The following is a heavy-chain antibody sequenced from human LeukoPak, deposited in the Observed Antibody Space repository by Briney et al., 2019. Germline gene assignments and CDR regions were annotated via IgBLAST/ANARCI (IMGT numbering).Heavy chain of an antibody. CDR1: GFTFSSYA. CDR2: ISYDGSNK. J-gene: IGHJ4*02. V-gene: IGHV3-30*04. Sequence: GRSLRLSCAASGFTFSSYAMHWVRQAPGKGLEWVAVISYDGSNKYYADSVKGRFTISRDNSKNTLYLQMNSLRAEDTALYYCAKDSPVASYWGQGTLVTVSS. D-gene: IGHD5-12*01. CDR3: AKDSPVASY.